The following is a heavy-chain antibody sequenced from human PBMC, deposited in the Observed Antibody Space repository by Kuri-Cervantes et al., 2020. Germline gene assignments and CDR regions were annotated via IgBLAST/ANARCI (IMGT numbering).Heavy chain of an antibody. V-gene: IGHV1-8*01. Sequence: ASVKVSCKASGYTFTSYDINWVRQATGQGLEWMGWMNPNSSNTGYAQKFQGRVTMTTDTSTSTAYMELRSLRSDDTAVYYCARSWDTYNWSDPWGQGTLVTVSS. CDR3: ARSWDTYNWSDP. CDR1: GYTFTSYD. J-gene: IGHJ5*02. D-gene: IGHD1-26*01. CDR2: MNPNSSNT.